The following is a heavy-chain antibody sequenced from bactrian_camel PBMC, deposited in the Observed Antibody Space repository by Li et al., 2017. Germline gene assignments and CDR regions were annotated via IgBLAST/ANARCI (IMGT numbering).Heavy chain of an antibody. CDR3: AADLGDCSTGDCYCHPANDFRY. V-gene: IGHV3S55*01. CDR2: IEFDGST. Sequence: HVQLVESGGGSVQAGGSLSLSCAVSGYTQSTYVMAWFRQAPGREREGIAYIEFDGSTSYADTVKGRFTISRDSAKDTLYLQMNSLKPEDTAMYYRAADLGDCSTGDCYCHPANDFRYWGQGTQVTVS. CDR1: GYTQSTYV. J-gene: IGHJ6*01. D-gene: IGHD3*01.